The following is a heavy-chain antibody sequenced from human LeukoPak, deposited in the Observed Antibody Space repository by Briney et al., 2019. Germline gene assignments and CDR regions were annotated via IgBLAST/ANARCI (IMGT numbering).Heavy chain of an antibody. CDR2: ISGDGGST. Sequence: GGSLRLSCAASGFTFDDYAMHWVRQAPGKGLEWVSLISGDGGSTYYADSVKGRFTISRDNSKNSLYLQMNSLRTGDTALYYCAKEKHSSGWSDWGQGTLVTVSS. V-gene: IGHV3-43*02. J-gene: IGHJ4*02. CDR1: GFTFDDYA. CDR3: AKEKHSSGWSD. D-gene: IGHD6-19*01.